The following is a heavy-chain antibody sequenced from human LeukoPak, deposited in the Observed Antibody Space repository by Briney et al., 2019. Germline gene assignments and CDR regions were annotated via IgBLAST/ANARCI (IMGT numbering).Heavy chain of an antibody. CDR1: GFTFSSYA. Sequence: GGSLRLSCAASGFTFSSYAMHWVRQAPGKGLQWVAVISYDGSQKYYADSVKGRFTISRDNSKNTLYLQMNSLRAEDTAVYYCASLLIPDMDYWGQGTLVTVSS. CDR2: ISYDGSQK. V-gene: IGHV3-30-3*01. D-gene: IGHD2-15*01. J-gene: IGHJ4*02. CDR3: ASLLIPDMDY.